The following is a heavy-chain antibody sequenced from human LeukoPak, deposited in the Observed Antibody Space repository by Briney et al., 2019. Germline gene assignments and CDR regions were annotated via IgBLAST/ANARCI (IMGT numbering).Heavy chain of an antibody. CDR3: AREDSSGYYAY. Sequence: SETLSLTCTVSGGSISSYYWGWIRQPPGKGLEWIGYIYYSGSTNYNPSLKSRVTISVDTSKNQFSLKLSSATAADTAVYYCAREDSSGYYAYWGQGTLVTVSS. V-gene: IGHV4-59*01. CDR1: GGSISSYY. J-gene: IGHJ4*02. CDR2: IYYSGST. D-gene: IGHD3-22*01.